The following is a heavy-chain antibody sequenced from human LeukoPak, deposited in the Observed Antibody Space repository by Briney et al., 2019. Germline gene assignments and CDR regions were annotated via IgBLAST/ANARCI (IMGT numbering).Heavy chain of an antibody. D-gene: IGHD3-3*01. V-gene: IGHV3-43*02. Sequence: GGSLRLSCAASGFTFDDYAMHWVRQAPGKGLEWVSLISGVGGSTYYADSVKGRFTISRDNSKNSLYLQMHSLRTEDTALYYCAKGFRFLEWLDSWGQGNLVTVSS. CDR3: AKGFRFLEWLDS. CDR1: GFTFDDYA. CDR2: ISGVGGST. J-gene: IGHJ4*02.